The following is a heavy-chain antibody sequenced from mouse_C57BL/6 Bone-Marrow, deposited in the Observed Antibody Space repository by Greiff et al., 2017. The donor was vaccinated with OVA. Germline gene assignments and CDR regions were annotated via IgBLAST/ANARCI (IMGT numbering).Heavy chain of an antibody. J-gene: IGHJ3*01. D-gene: IGHD2-2*01. V-gene: IGHV6-3*01. Sequence: EVHLVESGGGLVQPGGSMKLSCVASGFTFSNYWMNWVRQSPEKGLEWVAQIRLKSDNYATHYAESVKGRFTISRDDSKSSVYLQMNNLRAEDTGIYYCTIWLRQGAWFAYWGQGTLVTVSA. CDR3: TIWLRQGAWFAY. CDR2: IRLKSDNYAT. CDR1: GFTFSNYW.